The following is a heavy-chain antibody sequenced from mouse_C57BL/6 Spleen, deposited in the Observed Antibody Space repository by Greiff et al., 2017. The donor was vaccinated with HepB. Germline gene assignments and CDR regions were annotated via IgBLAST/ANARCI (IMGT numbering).Heavy chain of an antibody. CDR1: GYTFTDYY. J-gene: IGHJ4*01. D-gene: IGHD2-5*01. CDR3: ARDYSNPEGAMDY. CDR2: INPNNGGT. Sequence: EVQLQQPGPELVKPGASVKISCKASGYTFTDYYMNWVKQSHGKSLEWIGDINPNNGGTNNNQKFKGKATLTVDQSSSPAYIELRSLTSADSAVYYCARDYSNPEGAMDYWSQGTSVTVSS. V-gene: IGHV1-26*01.